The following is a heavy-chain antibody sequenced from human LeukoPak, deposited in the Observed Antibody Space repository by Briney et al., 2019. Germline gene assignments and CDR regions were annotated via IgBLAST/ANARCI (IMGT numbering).Heavy chain of an antibody. D-gene: IGHD2-21*01. CDR1: GGSISSYY. J-gene: IGHJ4*02. Sequence: PSETLFLTCTVSGGSISSYYWSWIRQPPGKGLEWIGYIYYSGSTNYNPSLKSRVTISVDTSKNQFSLKLSSVSAADTAVYYCARLVIGGSTRIFDYWGQGTLVTVSS. CDR2: IYYSGST. CDR3: ARLVIGGSTRIFDY. V-gene: IGHV4-59*08.